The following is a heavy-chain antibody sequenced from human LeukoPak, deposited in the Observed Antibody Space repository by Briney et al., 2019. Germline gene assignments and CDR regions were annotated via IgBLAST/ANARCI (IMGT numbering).Heavy chain of an antibody. J-gene: IGHJ6*03. CDR3: ARVEEWLRRTGPGYYYYMDV. V-gene: IGHV3-23*01. CDR2: ISGSGGST. CDR1: GFTFSSYG. Sequence: PGGSLRLSCAASGFTFSSYGMSWVRQAPGKGLEWVSAISGSGGSTYYADSVKGRFTISRDNSKNTLYLQMNSLRAEDTAVYYCARVEEWLRRTGPGYYYYMDVWGKGTTVTVSS. D-gene: IGHD5-12*01.